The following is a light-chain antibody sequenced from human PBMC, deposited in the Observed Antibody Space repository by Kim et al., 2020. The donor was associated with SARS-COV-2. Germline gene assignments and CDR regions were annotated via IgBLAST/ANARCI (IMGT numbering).Light chain of an antibody. CDR1: RSVSTW. J-gene: IGKJ4*01. Sequence: DIQMTQFPSTLSASVGDRVTITCRASRSVSTWLAWYQQKPGKAPKLLMYNPLSLEYGVPSRFSGGGSGTEFTLTISSLQPDDFATYFCQQYYDSPLTFGGGTKVDIK. V-gene: IGKV1-5*03. CDR3: QQYYDSPLT. CDR2: NPL.